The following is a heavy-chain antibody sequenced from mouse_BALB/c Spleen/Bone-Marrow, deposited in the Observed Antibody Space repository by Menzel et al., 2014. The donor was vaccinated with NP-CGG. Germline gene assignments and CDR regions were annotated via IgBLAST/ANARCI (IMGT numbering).Heavy chain of an antibody. D-gene: IGHD1-1*02. CDR3: ARDYYGVRYGFAY. CDR1: GYSFXGYT. V-gene: IGHV1-18*01. Sequence: VHVKQSGPELVKPGASMKISCKASGYSFXGYTMNWVKQSHGKNLEWIGLINPYNGGTNYNQKFKGKATLTVDKSSSTAYMEPLSLTSEDSAVYYCARDYYGVRYGFAYWGQGTLVTVSA. CDR2: INPYNGGT. J-gene: IGHJ3*01.